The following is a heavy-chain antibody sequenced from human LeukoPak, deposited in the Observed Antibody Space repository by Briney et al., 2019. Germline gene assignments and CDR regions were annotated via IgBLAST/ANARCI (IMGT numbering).Heavy chain of an antibody. D-gene: IGHD3-22*01. CDR1: GYTFTSYY. CDR2: INPRGGIT. V-gene: IGHV1-46*01. CDR3: AREGYCDSSGSNREGFDY. J-gene: IGHJ4*02. Sequence: ASVKVSCKASGYTFTSYYIHWVRQAPGQGLEWMGIINPRGGITSYAQKFQGRVTMTRDTSTSTVYMDLSSLRSEDTAVYYCAREGYCDSSGSNREGFDYWGQGTLVTVSS.